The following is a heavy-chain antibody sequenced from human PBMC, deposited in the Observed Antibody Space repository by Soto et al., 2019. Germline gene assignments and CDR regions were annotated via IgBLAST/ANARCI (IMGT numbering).Heavy chain of an antibody. CDR3: ARAAYSSSLEYDY. Sequence: GGSLRLSCAASGFTFSSYWMRWVRQAPGKGLVWVSRINSDGSSTSYADSVKGRFTISRDNAKNTLYLQMNSLRAEDTAVYYCARAAYSSSLEYDYWGQGTLVTVSS. CDR2: INSDGSST. J-gene: IGHJ4*02. CDR1: GFTFSSYW. V-gene: IGHV3-74*01. D-gene: IGHD6-13*01.